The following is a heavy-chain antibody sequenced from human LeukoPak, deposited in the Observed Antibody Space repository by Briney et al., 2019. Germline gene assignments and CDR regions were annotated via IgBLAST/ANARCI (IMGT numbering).Heavy chain of an antibody. V-gene: IGHV4-39*06. CDR2: IYDSGAT. D-gene: IGHD2-2*01. Sequence: SETLSLTCTVSGDSIRRSTHYGGWIRQSPEKGLEWIGTIYDSGATYYNPSFQSRVTISVDTSMSQFHLKMQSVTAADTAVYYCTREPATWGQGTLVIVSS. CDR1: GDSIRRSTHY. J-gene: IGHJ5*02. CDR3: TREPAT.